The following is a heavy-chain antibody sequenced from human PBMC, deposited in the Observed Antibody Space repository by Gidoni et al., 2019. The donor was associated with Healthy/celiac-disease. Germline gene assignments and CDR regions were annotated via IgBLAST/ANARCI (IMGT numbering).Heavy chain of an antibody. CDR2: IYSGGST. V-gene: IGHV3-53*01. CDR1: GFTVSSNY. J-gene: IGHJ2*01. Sequence: EVQLVESGGGLVQPGGSLRLSCAASGFTVSSNYMSWVRQAPGKGLKWVSVIYSGGSTYYADSVKGRFTISRDNSKNTLYLQMNSLRAEDTAVYYCARVDSGYDYSYWYFDLWGRGTLVTVSS. D-gene: IGHD5-12*01. CDR3: ARVDSGYDYSYWYFDL.